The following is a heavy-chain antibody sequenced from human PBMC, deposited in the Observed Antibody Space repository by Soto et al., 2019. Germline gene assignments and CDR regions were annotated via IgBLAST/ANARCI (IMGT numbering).Heavy chain of an antibody. CDR2: LFANGDS. CDR3: AGHGGYSY. D-gene: IGHD4-17*01. CDR1: GFIFSGYE. V-gene: IGHV3-23*01. J-gene: IGHJ4*02. Sequence: GGSLRLSCEVSGFIFSGYEMNWVRQAPGKGLEWVSSLFANGDSYYADSLKGRFTISRDISKNTLYLQMTSLRAEDTALYYCAGHGGYSYLGQGTLVTVSS.